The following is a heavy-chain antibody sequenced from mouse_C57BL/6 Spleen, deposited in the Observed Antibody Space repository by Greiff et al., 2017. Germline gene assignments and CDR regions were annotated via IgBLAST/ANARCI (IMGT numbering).Heavy chain of an antibody. Sequence: QVQLQQPGAELVKPGASVKLSCKASGYTFTSYWMQWVKQRPGQGLEWIGEIDPSDSYTNYNQKFKGKATLTVDTSSSTAYMQLSSLTSEDSAVDYCANGYGSSLFAYWGQGTMVTVSA. CDR3: ANGYGSSLFAY. J-gene: IGHJ3*01. V-gene: IGHV1-50*01. CDR1: GYTFTSYW. CDR2: IDPSDSYT. D-gene: IGHD1-1*01.